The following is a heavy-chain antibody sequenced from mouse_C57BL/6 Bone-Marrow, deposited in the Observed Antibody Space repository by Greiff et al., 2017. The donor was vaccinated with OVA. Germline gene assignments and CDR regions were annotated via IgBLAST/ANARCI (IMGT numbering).Heavy chain of an antibody. CDR1: GYAFSSSW. Sequence: QVQLQQSGPELVKPGASVKISCKASGYAFSSSWMNWVKQRPGKGLEWIGRIYPGDGDTNYNGKFKGKATLTADKSSSTAYMQLSSLTSEDSAVYFCARSPYYDYEDWFAYWGQGTLVTVSA. J-gene: IGHJ3*01. CDR2: IYPGDGDT. V-gene: IGHV1-82*01. CDR3: ARSPYYDYEDWFAY. D-gene: IGHD2-4*01.